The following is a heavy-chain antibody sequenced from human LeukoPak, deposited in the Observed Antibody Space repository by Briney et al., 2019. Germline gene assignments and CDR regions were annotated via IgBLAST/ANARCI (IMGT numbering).Heavy chain of an antibody. V-gene: IGHV3-9*01. CDR3: ARAGIVKAFDI. CDR2: ISWNSGSI. J-gene: IGHJ3*02. Sequence: GGSLRLSCAASGFTFDDYAMHWVRQAPGKGLEWVSGISWNSGSIGYADSVKGRFTISRDNAKNSLYLQMNSLRAEDTAVYYCARAGIVKAFDIWGQGTMVTVSS. D-gene: IGHD3-16*02. CDR1: GFTFDDYA.